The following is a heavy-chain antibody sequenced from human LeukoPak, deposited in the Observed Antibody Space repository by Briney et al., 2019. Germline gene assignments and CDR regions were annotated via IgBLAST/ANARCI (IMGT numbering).Heavy chain of an antibody. CDR3: ARNRGLADC. CDR2: MNPNSGKT. D-gene: IGHD2/OR15-2a*01. V-gene: IGHV1-8*01. Sequence: ASVKVSCKASGYTFTNYDISWVRQATGQRLEWMGWMNPNSGKTGYAEKFQGRVTMTRDTSISRAYMELSSLRSDDTAVYYCARNRGLADCWGEGTLVTVSS. J-gene: IGHJ4*02. CDR1: GYTFTNYD.